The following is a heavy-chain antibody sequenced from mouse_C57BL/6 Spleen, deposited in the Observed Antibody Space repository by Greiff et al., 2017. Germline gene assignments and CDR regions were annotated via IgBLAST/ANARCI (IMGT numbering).Heavy chain of an antibody. D-gene: IGHD1-1*01. CDR1: GYTFTSYW. J-gene: IGHJ4*01. Sequence: LQEPGAELVKPGASVKLSCKASGYTFTSYWMHWVKQRPGQGLEWIGMIHPNSGSTNYNEKFKSKATLTVDKSSSTAYMQLSSLTSEDSAVYYCARQNYYGSSYGYAMDYWGQGTSVTVSS. CDR3: ARQNYYGSSYGYAMDY. V-gene: IGHV1-64*01. CDR2: IHPNSGST.